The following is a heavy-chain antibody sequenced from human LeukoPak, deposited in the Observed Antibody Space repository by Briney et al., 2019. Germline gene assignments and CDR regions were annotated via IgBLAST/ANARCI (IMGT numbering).Heavy chain of an antibody. J-gene: IGHJ6*03. D-gene: IGHD6-13*01. Sequence: GESLKISCKGSGYTFTSYGISWVRQAPGQGLEWMGWISAYNGNTNYAQKLQGRVTMTTDTSTSTAYMELRSLRSDDTAVYYCARAPLLAAAGTFYYYYYMDVWGKGTTVTISS. CDR1: GYTFTSYG. V-gene: IGHV1-18*01. CDR2: ISAYNGNT. CDR3: ARAPLLAAAGTFYYYYYMDV.